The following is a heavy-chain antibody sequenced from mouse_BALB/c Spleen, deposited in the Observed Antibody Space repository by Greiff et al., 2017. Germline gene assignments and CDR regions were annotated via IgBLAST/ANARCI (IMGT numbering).Heavy chain of an antibody. V-gene: IGHV5-17*02. CDR2: ISSGSSTI. J-gene: IGHJ2*01. D-gene: IGHD1-1*01. Sequence: DVQLVESGGGLVQPGGSRKLSCAASGFTFSSFGMHWVRQAPEKGLEWVAYISSGSSTIYYADTVKGRFTISRDNPKNTLFLQMTSLRSEDTAMYYCARNHYYGSSYFDYWGQGTTLTVSS. CDR1: GFTFSSFG. CDR3: ARNHYYGSSYFDY.